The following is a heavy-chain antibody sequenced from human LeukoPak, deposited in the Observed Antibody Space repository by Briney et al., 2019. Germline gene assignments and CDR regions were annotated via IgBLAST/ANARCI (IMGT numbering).Heavy chain of an antibody. CDR1: GGSISSYY. V-gene: IGHV4-59*01. Sequence: KPSETLSLTCTVSGGSISSYYWSWIRQPPGKGLEWIGYIYYSGSTNYNPSLKSRVTISVDTSKNQFSLKLSSVTAADTAVYYCARGGLYSGYEYYFDYWGQGTLVTVSS. CDR3: ARGGLYSGYEYYFDY. D-gene: IGHD5-12*01. CDR2: IYYSGST. J-gene: IGHJ4*02.